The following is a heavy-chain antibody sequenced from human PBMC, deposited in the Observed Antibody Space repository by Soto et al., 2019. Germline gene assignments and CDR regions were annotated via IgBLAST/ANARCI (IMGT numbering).Heavy chain of an antibody. CDR3: ASQYYYDSSGSQTFDY. CDR2: IYYGGGT. Sequence: SETLSLTCTFSGDSISSSKYYWNWIRQPPGKGLEWIGDIYYGGGTNYNPSLKSRVTLSVDTSKNQFSLKLSSVTAADTAVYYCASQYYYDSSGSQTFDYWGQGTQVTVSS. V-gene: IGHV4-61*01. CDR1: GDSISSSKYY. J-gene: IGHJ4*02. D-gene: IGHD3-22*01.